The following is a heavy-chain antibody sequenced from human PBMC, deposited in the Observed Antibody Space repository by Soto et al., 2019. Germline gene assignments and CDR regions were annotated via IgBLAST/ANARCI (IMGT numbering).Heavy chain of an antibody. D-gene: IGHD3-3*01. CDR2: ISAYNGNT. CDR1: GYTFTSYG. CDR3: ARVRNYDFWSGSAPFDY. V-gene: IGHV1-18*01. Sequence: ASVKVSCKASGYTFTSYGISWVRQAPGQGLEWMGWISAYNGNTNYAQKLQGRVTMTTDTSTSTAYMELRSLRSDDTAVYYCARVRNYDFWSGSAPFDYWGQGTLVTVSS. J-gene: IGHJ4*02.